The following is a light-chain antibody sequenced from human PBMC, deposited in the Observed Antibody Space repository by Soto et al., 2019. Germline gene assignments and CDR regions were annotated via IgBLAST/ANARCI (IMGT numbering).Light chain of an antibody. V-gene: IGKV3-15*01. CDR3: QHYNHWPPYT. Sequence: VVMPQSPATLSLSPGERATLSCRGSQSISRNLAWYQQKPGRAPRLLIYDGSTRATGVPARFSGSGSGTDFTLTISSLQSEDFAVYYCQHYNHWPPYTFGPGTKVDI. CDR2: DGS. J-gene: IGKJ2*01. CDR1: QSISRN.